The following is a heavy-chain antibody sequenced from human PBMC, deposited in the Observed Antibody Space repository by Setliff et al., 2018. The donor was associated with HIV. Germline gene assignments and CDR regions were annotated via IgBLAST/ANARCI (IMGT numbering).Heavy chain of an antibody. CDR3: TRHAGRENQLPHTYYYYMDV. V-gene: IGHV4-59*08. CDR2: VYHSGTT. J-gene: IGHJ6*03. D-gene: IGHD2-2*01. CDR1: GGSISSYY. Sequence: PSEILSLTCTVSGGSISSYYWSWIRRPPGKGLEWIGSVYHSGTTYYNPSLKSRVTISVDMSNNQFSLKVTSVTAADTAVYYCTRHAGRENQLPHTYYYYMDVWGKGATVTVSS.